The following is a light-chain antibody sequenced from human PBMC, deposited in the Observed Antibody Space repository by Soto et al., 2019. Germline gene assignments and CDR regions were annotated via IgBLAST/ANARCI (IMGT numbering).Light chain of an antibody. CDR3: NSYTTTSTPYV. Sequence: QSALTQPASVSWSPGQSITISCTGTSSDVGGYNYVSWYQQLPGKAPKLMIYEVSNRPSGVSIRFSGSKSGNTASLTISGLRAEDEADYYCNSYTTTSTPYVFGTGTKVTVL. CDR2: EVS. CDR1: SSDVGGYNY. J-gene: IGLJ1*01. V-gene: IGLV2-14*01.